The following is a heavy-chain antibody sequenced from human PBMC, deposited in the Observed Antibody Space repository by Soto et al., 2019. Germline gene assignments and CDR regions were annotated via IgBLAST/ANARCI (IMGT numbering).Heavy chain of an antibody. CDR2: ISGSGDSS. CDR3: AKVGIGMFSHKHHFDH. D-gene: IGHD2-2*03. J-gene: IGHJ4*02. CDR1: GFTFRSFG. V-gene: IGHV3-23*01. Sequence: LRVSCTASGFTFRSFGMAWVRQAPGKGLEWVSAISGSGDSSYYADSVKDRFTISRDNPTNTLYLQMNNLRAEDTAVYYCAKVGIGMFSHKHHFDHWGQGTQVTVSS.